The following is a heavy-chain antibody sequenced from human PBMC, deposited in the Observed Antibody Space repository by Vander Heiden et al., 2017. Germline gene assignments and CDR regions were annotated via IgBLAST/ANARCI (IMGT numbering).Heavy chain of an antibody. V-gene: IGHV3-23*01. D-gene: IGHD4-4*01. J-gene: IGHJ4*02. CDR2: ISGSGGST. Sequence: EVQLLEFGGVLVQPGGSLRPSCAVSGFTFSSYAMSWVRHAPGKGLEWVSAISGSGGSTYYADSVKGRFTISRDNSKNTLYLQMNSLRAEDTAVYYCAKGPVSNYVNYFDYWGQGTLVTVSS. CDR1: GFTFSSYA. CDR3: AKGPVSNYVNYFDY.